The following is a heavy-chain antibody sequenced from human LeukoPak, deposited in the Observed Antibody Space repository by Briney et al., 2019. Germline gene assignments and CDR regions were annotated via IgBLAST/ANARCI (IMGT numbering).Heavy chain of an antibody. V-gene: IGHV1-8*01. CDR2: MNPSSGNT. CDR3: VGYYGSGSYPRRYYYGMDV. D-gene: IGHD3-10*01. J-gene: IGHJ6*02. CDR1: GYTFTSYD. Sequence: GASVKVSCKASGYTFTSYDINWVRQATGQGLEWMGWMNPSSGNTGYAQKFQGRVTMTRNTSISTAYMELSSLRSEDTAVYYCVGYYGSGSYPRRYYYGMDVWGQGTTVTVSS.